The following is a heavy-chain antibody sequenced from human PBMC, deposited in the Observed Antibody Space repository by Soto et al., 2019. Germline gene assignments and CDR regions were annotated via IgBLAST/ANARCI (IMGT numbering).Heavy chain of an antibody. Sequence: VASVKVSCKASGGTFSSYAISWVRQAPGQGLEWMGGIIPIFGTANYAQKFQGRVTITADKSTSTAYMELSSLRSEDTAVYYCARANSRYCSSTSCYSHLGYYYYYGMDVWGQGTTVTVSS. CDR1: GGTFSSYA. CDR3: ARANSRYCSSTSCYSHLGYYYYYGMDV. J-gene: IGHJ6*02. V-gene: IGHV1-69*06. CDR2: IIPIFGTA. D-gene: IGHD2-2*01.